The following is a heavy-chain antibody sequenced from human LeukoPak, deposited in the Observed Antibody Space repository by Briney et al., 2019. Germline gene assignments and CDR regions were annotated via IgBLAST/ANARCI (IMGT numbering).Heavy chain of an antibody. Sequence: ASVKVSCKASGYTFTNYDINWVRQAPGQGLEWMGWISAYNGNTNYAQKLQGRVTMTTDTSTSTAYMELRSLRLDDTAVYYCARDGGAYSRSYHVPAQFDYWGQGTLVTVSS. D-gene: IGHD1-26*01. J-gene: IGHJ4*02. V-gene: IGHV1-18*01. CDR3: ARDGGAYSRSYHVPAQFDY. CDR2: ISAYNGNT. CDR1: GYTFTNYD.